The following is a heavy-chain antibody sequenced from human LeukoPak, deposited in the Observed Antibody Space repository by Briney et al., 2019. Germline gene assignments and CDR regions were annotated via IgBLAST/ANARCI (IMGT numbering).Heavy chain of an antibody. D-gene: IGHD4-11*01. CDR2: IYNDGST. CDR1: GFTVSSNY. V-gene: IGHV3-66*01. J-gene: IGHJ6*02. Sequence: GGSLRLSCAASGFTVSSNYMSWVRQAPGKGLEWVSIIYNDGSTYYADSVKDRFTISRDNSKNRLYLQMNSLRAEDTAVYYCAHSNYGYFYGMDVWGQGTTVTVPS. CDR3: AHSNYGYFYGMDV.